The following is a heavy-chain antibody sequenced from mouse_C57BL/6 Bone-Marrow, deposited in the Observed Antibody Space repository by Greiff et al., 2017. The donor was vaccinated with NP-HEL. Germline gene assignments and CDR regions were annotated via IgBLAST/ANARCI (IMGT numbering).Heavy chain of an antibody. V-gene: IGHV5-4*01. D-gene: IGHD1-1*01. CDR1: GFTFSSSA. CDR3: ARDGVYYYGSSYRTWFAY. CDR2: ISDGGSYT. Sequence: EVQVVESGGGLVKPGGSLKLSCAASGFTFSSSAMSWVRQTPEKRLELVATISDGGSYTYYPDHVTGRFPISRDNAKNNLYLQMSHLKSEDTAMYYCARDGVYYYGSSYRTWFAYWGQGTLVTVSA. J-gene: IGHJ3*01.